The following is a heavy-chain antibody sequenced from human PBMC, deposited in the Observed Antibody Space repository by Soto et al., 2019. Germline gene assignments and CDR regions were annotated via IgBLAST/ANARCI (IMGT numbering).Heavy chain of an antibody. J-gene: IGHJ3*02. Sequence: PGGSLRLSCAASGFTFNDYGMHWVRQAPGKGLEWVAVIWYDGSYKYYADSVKGRFTISRDNSENTLSLQMNSLRAEDTAVYYCARDARNYYDSSGYAFDIWGQGTMVTVSS. CDR2: IWYDGSYK. D-gene: IGHD3-22*01. CDR1: GFTFNDYG. CDR3: ARDARNYYDSSGYAFDI. V-gene: IGHV3-33*01.